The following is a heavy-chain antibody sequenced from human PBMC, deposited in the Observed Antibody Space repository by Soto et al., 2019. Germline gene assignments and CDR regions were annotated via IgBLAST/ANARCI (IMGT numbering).Heavy chain of an antibody. CDR1: GFTFDDYA. CDR2: ISWDGGST. D-gene: IGHD6-19*01. V-gene: IGHV3-43D*03. CDR3: SKDTGYSSGWYYYYGMDV. Sequence: GGSLRLSCAASGFTFDDYAMHWVRQAPGKGLEWVSLISWDGGSTYYADSVKGRFTISRDNSKNSVYLQMNSLRAEDTALYYCSKDTGYSSGWYYYYGMDVWGQGTTVTVSS. J-gene: IGHJ6*02.